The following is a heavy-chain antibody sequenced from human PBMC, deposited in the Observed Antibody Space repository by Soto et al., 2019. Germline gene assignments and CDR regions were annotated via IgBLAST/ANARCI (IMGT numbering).Heavy chain of an antibody. CDR3: AKDAVSLDGVWLAHD. D-gene: IGHD5-12*01. V-gene: IGHV3-23*01. CDR1: GFYFRSFA. CDR2: LYGSGGGI. Sequence: GGSLRLSCAASGFYFRSFAMSWVRQAPGKGLEWVSGLYGSGGGIHYADSEKGRFTISRDNSAYSVYLQMNDLRVEDSAVYYCAKDAVSLDGVWLAHDWGQGTVVTVSS. J-gene: IGHJ4*02.